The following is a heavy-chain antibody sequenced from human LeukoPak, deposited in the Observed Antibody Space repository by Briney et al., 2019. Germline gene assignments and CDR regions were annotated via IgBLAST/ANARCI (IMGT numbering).Heavy chain of an antibody. J-gene: IGHJ4*02. CDR2: INPNSGGT. V-gene: IGHV1-2*06. D-gene: IGHD3-22*01. CDR3: TRYYYHTSGFDY. CDR1: GYTFTDYY. Sequence: ASVKVCCKASGYTFTDYYIHWVRQAPGQGLEWMGRINPNSGGTNYAQNFQGKVTVTRDTSISTVYMELSGLRSDDTAVYYCTRYYYHTSGFDYWGQGTLVTVSS.